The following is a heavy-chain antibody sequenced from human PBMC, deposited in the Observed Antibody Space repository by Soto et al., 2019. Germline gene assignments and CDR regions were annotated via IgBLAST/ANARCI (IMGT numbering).Heavy chain of an antibody. CDR1: GLTYSSHV. CDR2: IIPLFGIP. CDR3: ARGVVDTNVVFKWFDP. D-gene: IGHD2-15*01. Sequence: QVKLVQSGPEVKRPGSSVKVSCEASGLTYSSHVISWVRQAPGQGLEWMGGIIPLFGIPNYAQKFQGRLTITADKSTSTAYMELSSLRSEDTAVYYCARGVVDTNVVFKWFDPWGQGTLVTVSS. J-gene: IGHJ5*02. V-gene: IGHV1-69*17.